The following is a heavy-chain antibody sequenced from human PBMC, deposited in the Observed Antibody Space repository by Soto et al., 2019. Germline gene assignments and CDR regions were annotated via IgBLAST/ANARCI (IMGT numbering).Heavy chain of an antibody. V-gene: IGHV3-23*01. CDR1: GFTFSSYA. J-gene: IGHJ4*02. CDR2: ISGSGGST. CDR3: AKDRSSGWYPYYFDC. D-gene: IGHD6-19*01. Sequence: EVQLLESGGGLVQPGGSLRLSCAASGFTFSSYAMSWVRQAPGKGLEWVSAISGSGGSTYYADSVKGRFTLSRDNSKNTLYLQMNSLRAEDTAVYYCAKDRSSGWYPYYFDCWGQGTLVTVSS.